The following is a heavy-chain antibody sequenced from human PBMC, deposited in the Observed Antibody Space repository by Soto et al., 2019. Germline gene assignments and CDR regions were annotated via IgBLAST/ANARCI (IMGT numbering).Heavy chain of an antibody. CDR2: IYYSGST. D-gene: IGHD2-15*01. Sequence: SETLSLTCTVSGGSISGYYWSWIRQPPGKGLEWIGYIYYSGSTNYNPSLKSRVTMSVDTSKNQFSLKLNSVTAADTAVYYCARRYCAGSSCYSGFDYWGRGTLVTVSS. CDR1: GGSISGYY. V-gene: IGHV4-59*01. J-gene: IGHJ4*02. CDR3: ARRYCAGSSCYSGFDY.